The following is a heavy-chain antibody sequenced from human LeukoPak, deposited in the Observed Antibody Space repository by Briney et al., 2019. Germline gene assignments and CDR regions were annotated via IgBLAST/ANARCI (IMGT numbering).Heavy chain of an antibody. CDR3: ARDRALYDSRRGYYYTEDDY. CDR2: IKQGKDEK. D-gene: IGHD3-22*01. J-gene: IGHJ4*02. V-gene: IGHV3-7*01. CDR1: GFTFSAYS. Sequence: GGSLRLSCAASGFTFSAYSMTWVRQAPGKGLEWVANIKQGKDEKNYVDSVKGRFTISRDNAKNSLYLQMNSLRADDTAVYYCARDRALYDSRRGYYYTEDDYWGQGTLVTVSS.